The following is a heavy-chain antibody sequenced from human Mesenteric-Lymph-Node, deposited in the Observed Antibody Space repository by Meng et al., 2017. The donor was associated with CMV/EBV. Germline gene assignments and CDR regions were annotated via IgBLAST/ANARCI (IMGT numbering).Heavy chain of an antibody. Sequence: GESLKISCAASGFSFSTYGMHWVRQAPGKGLEWVAFIRYDRSYKYYADSVKGRFTISRDNSKNTLYLQMNTLRAEDTAVYYCAKDPRSGSYQWGYYFDYWGQGTLVTVSS. CDR2: IRYDRSYK. J-gene: IGHJ4*02. D-gene: IGHD3-10*01. CDR3: AKDPRSGSYQWGYYFDY. CDR1: GFSFSTYG. V-gene: IGHV3-30*02.